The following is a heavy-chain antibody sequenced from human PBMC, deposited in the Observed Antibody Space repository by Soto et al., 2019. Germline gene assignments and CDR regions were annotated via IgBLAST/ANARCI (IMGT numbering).Heavy chain of an antibody. CDR3: TRGFQYWLPTFF. V-gene: IGHV4-4*02. J-gene: IGHJ4*01. CDR2: VSLADRS. CDR1: GVSIVNGNW. D-gene: IGHD2-8*02. Sequence: VLLQESGPGLVRPSGTLSLTCSVSGVSIVNGNWWGWVRQSPGRGLEWVGEVSLADRSYYSPSLKIRVTISMDESKNQFSLILTSVTAADAGMYFCTRGFQYWLPTFFWGHGTRVTVSS.